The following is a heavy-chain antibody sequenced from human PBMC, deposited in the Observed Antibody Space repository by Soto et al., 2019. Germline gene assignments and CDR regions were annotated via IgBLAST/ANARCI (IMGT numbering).Heavy chain of an antibody. V-gene: IGHV1-3*01. CDR1: GYTFTSYA. CDR3: ASLRHSPSYYYYYGMDV. D-gene: IGHD5-18*01. Sequence: QVQLVQSGAEVKKPGASVKVSCKASGYTFTSYAMHWVRQAPGQRLEWMGWINAGNGNTKYSQKFQGRATITRDTSASTAYMELSSLRSEDTAVYYCASLRHSPSYYYYYGMDVWGQGTTVTVSS. J-gene: IGHJ6*02. CDR2: INAGNGNT.